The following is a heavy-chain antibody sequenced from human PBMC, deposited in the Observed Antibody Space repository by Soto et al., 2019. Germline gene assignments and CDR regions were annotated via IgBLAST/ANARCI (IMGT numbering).Heavy chain of an antibody. D-gene: IGHD6-6*01. CDR2: IKQDGSEK. CDR1: GFTFSSYW. V-gene: IGHV3-7*03. Sequence: GGSLRLSCAASGFTFSSYWMSWVRQAPGKGLEWVANIKQDGSEKYYVDSVKGRFTISRDNAKNSLYLQMNSLRAEDTAMYYCARDQSASAARRDAFDIWGQGTMVTVSS. CDR3: ARDQSASAARRDAFDI. J-gene: IGHJ3*02.